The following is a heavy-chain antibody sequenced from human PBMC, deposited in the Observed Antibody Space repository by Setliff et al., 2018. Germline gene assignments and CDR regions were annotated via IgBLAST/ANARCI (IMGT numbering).Heavy chain of an antibody. J-gene: IGHJ6*03. CDR1: GYTFTGYG. CDR3: VRRGDSISSGYYQYYMDV. CDR2: ISTDTGDT. V-gene: IGHV1-18*01. Sequence: GASVKVSCKASGYTFTGYGISWVRQAPGQGLEWMGWISTDTGDTEYAKKLQDRLTMTTDTSTSTVYMELRSLRSDDTAVYYCVRRGDSISSGYYQYYMDVWGKGTTVTVSS. D-gene: IGHD6-6*01.